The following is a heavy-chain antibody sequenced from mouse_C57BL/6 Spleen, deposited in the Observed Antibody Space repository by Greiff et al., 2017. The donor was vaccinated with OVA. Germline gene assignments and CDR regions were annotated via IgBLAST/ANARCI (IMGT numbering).Heavy chain of an antibody. CDR1: GYTFTSYW. D-gene: IGHD1-1*01. J-gene: IGHJ1*03. V-gene: IGHV1-69*01. Sequence: QVHVKQPGAELVMPGASVKLSCKASGYTFTSYWMHWVKQRPGQGLEWIGEIDPSDSYTNYNQKFKGKSTLTVDKSSSTAYMQLSSLTSEDSAVYYWARRVPTVVDRDWYFDVWGTGTTVTVSS. CDR3: ARRVPTVVDRDWYFDV. CDR2: IDPSDSYT.